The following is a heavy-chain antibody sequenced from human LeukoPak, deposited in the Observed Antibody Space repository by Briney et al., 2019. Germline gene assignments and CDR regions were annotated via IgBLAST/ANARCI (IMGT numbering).Heavy chain of an antibody. V-gene: IGHV3-23*01. CDR2: PNGNCDTT. CDR1: GFNFMTYG. J-gene: IGHJ6*01. Sequence: GSLRLSCVASGFNFMTYGMDWVRHAPREGLEGVSNPNGNCDTTHYADSVQGRFTISRDNSKKTLYLQMNSLRAEDTAVYYCARIPKYYDFWSGPNGEMDVWGEGATVTV. D-gene: IGHD3-3*01. CDR3: ARIPKYYDFWSGPNGEMDV.